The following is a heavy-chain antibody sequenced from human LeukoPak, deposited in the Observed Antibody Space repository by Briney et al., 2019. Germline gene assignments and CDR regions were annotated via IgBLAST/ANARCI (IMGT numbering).Heavy chain of an antibody. D-gene: IGHD2-2*01. CDR2: IIPIFGTA. V-gene: IGHV1-69*13. CDR1: GGSFSRYA. Sequence: SVKVSCKASGGSFSRYAISWVRQAPGQGLEWMGGIIPIFGTANYAQKFQGRVTITADESTSTAYMELSSLRSEDTAVYYCARASQYCSSTSCYRFDPWGQGTLVTVSS. J-gene: IGHJ5*02. CDR3: ARASQYCSSTSCYRFDP.